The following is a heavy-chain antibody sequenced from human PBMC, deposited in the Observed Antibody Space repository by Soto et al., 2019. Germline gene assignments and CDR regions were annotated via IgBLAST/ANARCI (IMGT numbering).Heavy chain of an antibody. CDR3: ARGGSSWYGDAFDI. J-gene: IGHJ3*02. V-gene: IGHV1-18*01. Sequence: GQGLDWMGWISAYNGNTNYAQKLQGRVTMTTDTSTSTAYMELRSLRSDDTAVYYCARGGSSWYGDAFDIWGQGTMVTVSS. CDR2: ISAYNGNT. D-gene: IGHD6-13*01.